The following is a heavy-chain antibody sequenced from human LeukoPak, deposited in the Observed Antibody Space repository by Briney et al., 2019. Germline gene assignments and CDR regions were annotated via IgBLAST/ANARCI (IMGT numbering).Heavy chain of an antibody. D-gene: IGHD3-22*01. Sequence: GESLKISCKGSGYSFTSYWIDWVRQMPGKGLEWMGIIYPGDSDTRYSPSFQGQVTISADKSISTAYLQWSSLKASDTAMYYCARIYYDSSGYSTNWFDPWGQGTLVTVSS. CDR3: ARIYYDSSGYSTNWFDP. J-gene: IGHJ5*02. V-gene: IGHV5-51*01. CDR1: GYSFTSYW. CDR2: IYPGDSDT.